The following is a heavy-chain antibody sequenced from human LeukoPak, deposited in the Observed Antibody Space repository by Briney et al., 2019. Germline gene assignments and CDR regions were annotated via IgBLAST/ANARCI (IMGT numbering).Heavy chain of an antibody. J-gene: IGHJ6*03. CDR3: ARRVATNFYYYYYYMDV. CDR1: GGSISSYY. Sequence: SETLSLTCTVSGGSISSYYWSWIRQPAGKGLEWIGRIYTSGSTNYNPSLKSRVTMSVDTSKNQFSLKLSSVTAADTAVYYCARRVATNFYYYYYYMDVWGKGTTVTISS. V-gene: IGHV4-4*07. CDR2: IYTSGST. D-gene: IGHD5-12*01.